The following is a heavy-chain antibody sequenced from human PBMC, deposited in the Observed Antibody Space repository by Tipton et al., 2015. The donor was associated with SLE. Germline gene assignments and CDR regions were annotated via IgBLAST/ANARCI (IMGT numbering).Heavy chain of an antibody. Sequence: TLSLTCIVSGDTIRSSSYYWGWIRQPPGKGLEWIGEINHSGSTNYDPSLKSRVTISVDTSKNQFSLKLSSVTAADTAVYYCARGISSGWWNYWGQGNLVTVSS. CDR2: INHSGST. V-gene: IGHV4-39*07. J-gene: IGHJ4*02. D-gene: IGHD6-19*01. CDR1: GDTIRSSSYY. CDR3: ARGISSGWWNY.